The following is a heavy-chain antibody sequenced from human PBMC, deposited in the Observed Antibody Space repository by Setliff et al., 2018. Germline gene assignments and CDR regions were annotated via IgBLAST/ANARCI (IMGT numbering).Heavy chain of an antibody. V-gene: IGHV4-39*01. CDR1: GGSVSNSGFF. Sequence: SLTCTVSGGSVSNSGFFWGWLRQAPGKGLEWIGNIYDSGSSNYNAPLKSRLIITRDTSKNQISLKLTSVTAADTAVYYCGRGFSRIEGWGNWFDPWGQGILVTVSS. J-gene: IGHJ5*02. D-gene: IGHD2-15*01. CDR2: IYDSGSS. CDR3: GRGFSRIEGWGNWFDP.